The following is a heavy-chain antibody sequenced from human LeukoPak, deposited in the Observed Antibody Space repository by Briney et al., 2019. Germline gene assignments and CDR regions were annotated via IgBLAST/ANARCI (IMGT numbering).Heavy chain of an antibody. Sequence: GASVKVSCKASGYTFTGYYMHWVRQAPGQGLEWMGWINPNSGGTNYAQKFQGRVTMTRDTSISTAYMELSRLRSDDTDVYYCERLRRDILTGYDWGFDYWGQGTLVTVSS. J-gene: IGHJ4*02. CDR1: GYTFTGYY. D-gene: IGHD3-9*01. CDR2: INPNSGGT. V-gene: IGHV1-2*02. CDR3: ERLRRDILTGYDWGFDY.